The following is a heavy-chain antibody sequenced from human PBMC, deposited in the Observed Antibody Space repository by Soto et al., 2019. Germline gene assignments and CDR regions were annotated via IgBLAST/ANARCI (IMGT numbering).Heavy chain of an antibody. CDR2: IIPILGIA. V-gene: IGHV1-69*02. D-gene: IGHD1-7*01. Sequence: SVKVSCKASGGTFSSYTISWVRQAPGQGLEWMGRIIPILGIANYAQKFQGRVTITADKSTSTAYMELSSLRSEDTAVYYCARAPTGTTIINWFDPWGQGTLVTVSS. J-gene: IGHJ5*02. CDR3: ARAPTGTTIINWFDP. CDR1: GGTFSSYT.